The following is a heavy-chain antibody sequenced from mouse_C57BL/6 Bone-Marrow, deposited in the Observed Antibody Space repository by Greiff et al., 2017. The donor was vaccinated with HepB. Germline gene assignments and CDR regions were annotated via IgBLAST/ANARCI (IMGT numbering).Heavy chain of an antibody. D-gene: IGHD1-1*01. CDR3: ARDWDLTTVVATKAMDY. Sequence: DVKLVESGGGLVKPGGSLKLSCAASGFTFSSYAMSWVRQTPEKRLEWVATISDGGSYTYYPDNVKGRFTISRDNAKNNLYLQMSHLKSEDTAMYYCARDWDLTTVVATKAMDYWGQGTSVTVSS. V-gene: IGHV5-4*01. J-gene: IGHJ4*01. CDR2: ISDGGSYT. CDR1: GFTFSSYA.